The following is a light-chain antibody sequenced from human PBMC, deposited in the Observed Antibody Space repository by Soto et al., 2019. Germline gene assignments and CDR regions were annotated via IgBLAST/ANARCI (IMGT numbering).Light chain of an antibody. J-gene: IGLJ1*01. CDR1: NSDVGAYRY. Sequence: QSVLTQPASVSGYPGQAFTISCSGSNSDVGAYRYVSWYQQHPGKAPILMIYEVSNRPSGVSERFSGSKSGNTASLTIFGLQAEDEADYYCSSYTITGTYVFGTGTKVTVL. CDR3: SSYTITGTYV. CDR2: EVS. V-gene: IGLV2-14*01.